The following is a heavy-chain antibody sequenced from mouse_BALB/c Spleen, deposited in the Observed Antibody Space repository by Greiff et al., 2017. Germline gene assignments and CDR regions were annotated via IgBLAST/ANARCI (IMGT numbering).Heavy chain of an antibody. CDR1: GFTFSSYA. Sequence: DVMLVESGGGLVQPGGSRKLSCAASGFTFSSYAMSWVRQTPEKRLEWVASISSGGSTYYPDSVKGRFTISRDNARNILYLHMSSLRSEDTAMYYCARDSGYDYWGQGTTLTDSS. J-gene: IGHJ2*01. CDR3: ARDSGYDY. D-gene: IGHD1-2*01. V-gene: IGHV5-6-5*01. CDR2: ISSGGST.